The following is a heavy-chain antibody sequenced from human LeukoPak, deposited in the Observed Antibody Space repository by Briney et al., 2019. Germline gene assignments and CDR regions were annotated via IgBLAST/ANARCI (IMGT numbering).Heavy chain of an antibody. V-gene: IGHV3-53*01. J-gene: IGHJ4*02. Sequence: GGSLRLSCAASGFTVSNNYMSWVRQAPGKRLEWVSVIYSGGSTYYADSVKGRFTISRDNSKNTLYLQMNSLRAEDTAVYYCARAGQFISARPITFDYWGQGSPVTVSS. D-gene: IGHD6-6*01. CDR1: GFTVSNNY. CDR3: ARAGQFISARPITFDY. CDR2: IYSGGST.